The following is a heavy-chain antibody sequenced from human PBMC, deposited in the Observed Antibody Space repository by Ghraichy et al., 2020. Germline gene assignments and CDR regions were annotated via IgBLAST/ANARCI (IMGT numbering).Heavy chain of an antibody. D-gene: IGHD6-19*01. V-gene: IGHV5-10-1*01. CDR3: ARHLPSYSSGWFPDP. Sequence: GESLNISCKVSGYSFTSFWISWVRQMPDKGLEWMGRIDPSDSYTNYSPSFQGHVTISADKSISTAYLQWSSLKASDTAIYYCARHLPSYSSGWFPDPWGQGTLVTVSS. CDR2: IDPSDSYT. CDR1: GYSFTSFW. J-gene: IGHJ5*02.